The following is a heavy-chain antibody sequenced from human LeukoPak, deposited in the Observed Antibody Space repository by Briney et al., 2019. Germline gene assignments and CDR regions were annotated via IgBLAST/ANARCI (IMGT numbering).Heavy chain of an antibody. CDR1: GFTFSSFS. Sequence: PGGSLRLSCAASGFTFSSFSMSGVPEAPVRGLEWVANIKQDGSEKHYVDSVKGRFTISRDNAQKSLYLQMNSLRVEGTGVYYCARDGLSCSGGSCYPRVWGEGTLVTVSS. CDR3: ARDGLSCSGGSCYPRV. D-gene: IGHD2-15*01. V-gene: IGHV3-7*01. J-gene: IGHJ4*02. CDR2: IKQDGSEK.